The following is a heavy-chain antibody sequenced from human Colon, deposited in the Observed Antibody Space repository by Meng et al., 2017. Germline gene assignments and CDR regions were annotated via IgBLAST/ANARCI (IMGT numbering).Heavy chain of an antibody. Sequence: LQESGPGLVKHSGTLSLTCAVSGGSISRSDWWSWVRQPPGKGLEWIGETSHSGSTTYSPSLKSRVTISLDKSKNQLSLKLNSVTAADTAVYYCASSDYYRSDYWGQGTLVTVSS. V-gene: IGHV4-4*02. D-gene: IGHD3-22*01. J-gene: IGHJ4*02. CDR1: GGSISRSDW. CDR3: ASSDYYRSDY. CDR2: TSHSGST.